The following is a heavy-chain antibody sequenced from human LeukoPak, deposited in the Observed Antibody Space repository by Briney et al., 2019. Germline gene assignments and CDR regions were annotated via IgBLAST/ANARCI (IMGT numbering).Heavy chain of an antibody. CDR1: GGSISSSSYY. D-gene: IGHD3-9*01. J-gene: IGHJ4*02. Sequence: PSETLSLTCTVSGGSISSSSYYWGWIRQPPGKGLEWIGYIYYSGSTNYNPSLKSRVTISVDTSKNQFSLKLSSVTAADTAVYYCARGSASYDILTGYYPLYYFDYWGQGTLVTVSS. CDR3: ARGSASYDILTGYYPLYYFDY. CDR2: IYYSGST. V-gene: IGHV4-61*05.